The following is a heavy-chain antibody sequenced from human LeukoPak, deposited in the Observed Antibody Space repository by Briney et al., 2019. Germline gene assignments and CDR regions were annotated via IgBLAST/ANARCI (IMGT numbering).Heavy chain of an antibody. J-gene: IGHJ3*02. V-gene: IGHV3-9*01. CDR3: AKVFMVRGANDAFDI. CDR1: GFTFDDYA. Sequence: GGSLRLSCAASGFTFDDYAMHWVRQAPGKGLEWVSGISWNSGSIGYADSVKGRFTISRDNAKNSLYLQMNSLRAEDTALYYCAKVFMVRGANDAFDIWGQGTMVTVSS. CDR2: ISWNSGSI. D-gene: IGHD3-10*01.